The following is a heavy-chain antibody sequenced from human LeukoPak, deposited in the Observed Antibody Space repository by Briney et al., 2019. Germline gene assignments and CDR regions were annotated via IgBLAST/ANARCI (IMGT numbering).Heavy chain of an antibody. CDR2: INPNSGGT. D-gene: IGHD3-3*01. V-gene: IGHV1-2*02. CDR1: GYTFTGYY. CDR3: ATFWRQSSTIFGVVRAPGYWFDP. J-gene: IGHJ5*02. Sequence: ASVKVSCKASGYTFTGYYMHWVRQAPGQGLEWMGWINPNSGGTNYAQKFQGRATMTRDTSISTAYMELSRLRSEDTAVYYCATFWRQSSTIFGVVRAPGYWFDPWGQGTLVTVSS.